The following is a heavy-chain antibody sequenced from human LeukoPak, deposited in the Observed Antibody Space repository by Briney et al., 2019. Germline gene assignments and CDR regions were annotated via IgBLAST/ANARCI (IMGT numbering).Heavy chain of an antibody. Sequence: PGGSLRLSCAASGFTFRSYAMSWVRQAPGKGLEWVSVISGRGDSTHYADSVKGRFTISRDNSKNTLYLQMNSLRAEDTAVYYCAKDLGYSDYWGQGTLVTVSS. J-gene: IGHJ4*02. CDR2: ISGRGDST. V-gene: IGHV3-23*01. CDR3: AKDLGYSDY. CDR1: GFTFRSYA.